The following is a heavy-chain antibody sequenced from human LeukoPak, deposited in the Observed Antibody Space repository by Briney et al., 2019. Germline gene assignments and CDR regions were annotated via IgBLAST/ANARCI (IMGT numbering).Heavy chain of an antibody. V-gene: IGHV4-34*01. D-gene: IGHD1-26*01. J-gene: IGHJ4*02. Sequence: SETLSLTCTVSGASISSYYWSWIRQPPGKGLEWIGEINHSGSTNYNPSLKSQVTISVDTSKNQFSLKLSSVTAADTAVYYCASGWEWELLSPLDYWGQGTLVTVSS. CDR1: GASISSYY. CDR2: INHSGST. CDR3: ASGWEWELLSPLDY.